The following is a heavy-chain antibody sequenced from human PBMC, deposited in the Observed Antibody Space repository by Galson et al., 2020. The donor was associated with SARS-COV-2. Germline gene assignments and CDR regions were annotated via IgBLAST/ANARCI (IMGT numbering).Heavy chain of an antibody. D-gene: IGHD6-19*01. CDR1: SGSISSGNFA. CDR2: IYSSGDI. V-gene: IGHV4-61*09. CDR3: ARDVRSGWNMRSDC. Sequence: SETLSLTCTVSSGSISSGNFAWSWIRQPAGKGLEWIGHIYSSGDINYSPSLNGRVTISIDTSNNQFSLNLRSATAADTAVYYCARDVRSGWNMRSDCWGQGALVTVSS. J-gene: IGHJ4*02.